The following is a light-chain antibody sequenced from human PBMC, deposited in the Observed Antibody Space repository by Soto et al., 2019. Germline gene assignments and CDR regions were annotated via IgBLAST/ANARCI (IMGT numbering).Light chain of an antibody. J-gene: IGKJ2*01. CDR3: QHYGTSPPMYT. Sequence: EIVLTQSPGTLSLSPGESATLPCRASQSVSSSYLAWYQLRPGQAPRLLIYGASSRATGIPDRFSGSGSGTDFTLTISGLEPEDFAVYYCQHYGTSPPMYTFGQGTKLEIK. V-gene: IGKV3-20*01. CDR2: GAS. CDR1: QSVSSSY.